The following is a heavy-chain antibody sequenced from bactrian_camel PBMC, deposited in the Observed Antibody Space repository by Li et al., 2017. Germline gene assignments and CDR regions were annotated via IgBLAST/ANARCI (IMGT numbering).Heavy chain of an antibody. CDR1: VPTSSTFY. J-gene: IGHJ4*01. V-gene: IGHV3S28*01. CDR3: AAEGPDGGTWYQFGGIRVGFQY. Sequence: GGGSVQSGGSLRLSCVSSVPTSSTFYIGWFRQASGKQREGVATICTLDDSTYYSDSVKGRFTISQDKAKNTVFLQMDNLKPEDTALYYCAAEGPDGGTWYQFGGIRVGFQYWGQGTQVTVS. CDR2: ICTLDDST. D-gene: IGHD6*01.